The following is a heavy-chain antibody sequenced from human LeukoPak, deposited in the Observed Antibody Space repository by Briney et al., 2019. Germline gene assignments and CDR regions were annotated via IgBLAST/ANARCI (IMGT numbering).Heavy chain of an antibody. Sequence: PGRSLRLSCAASGFTFSSYDMTWVRQAPGRGLEWVSSISGSSSDIYYADSVKGRFTISRDNSKNSLYLQMKSLRAEDTALYYCARRGYHDYSGFDYWGQGTLVTVSS. CDR1: GFTFSSYD. J-gene: IGHJ4*02. V-gene: IGHV3-21*01. CDR2: ISGSSSDI. D-gene: IGHD1-26*01. CDR3: ARRGYHDYSGFDY.